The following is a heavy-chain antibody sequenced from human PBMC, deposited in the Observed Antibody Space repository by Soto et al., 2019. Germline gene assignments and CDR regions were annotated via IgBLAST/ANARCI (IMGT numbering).Heavy chain of an antibody. CDR2: ISYDGSNK. D-gene: IGHD3-10*01. Sequence: QVQLVESGGGVVQPGRSLRLSCAASGFTFSSYGMHWVRQAPGKGLEWVAVISYDGSNKYYADSVKGRFTISRDNSKNPLYLQMNSLRAEDTAVYYCAKDRGNRGEVDYWGQGTLVTVSS. CDR1: GFTFSSYG. V-gene: IGHV3-30*18. J-gene: IGHJ4*02. CDR3: AKDRGNRGEVDY.